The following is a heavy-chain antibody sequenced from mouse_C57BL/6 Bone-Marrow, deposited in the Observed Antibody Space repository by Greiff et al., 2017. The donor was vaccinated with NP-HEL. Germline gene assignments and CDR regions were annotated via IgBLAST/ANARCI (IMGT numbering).Heavy chain of an antibody. CDR1: GYTFTSYW. CDR3: ARGYSKLGYIDV. D-gene: IGHD2-5*01. V-gene: IGHV1-7*01. CDR2: INPSSGYT. J-gene: IGHJ1*03. Sequence: QVQLQPSGAALAKPGASVKLSCKASGYTFTSYWIHWVKQRPGQGLEWIGYINPSSGYTKYNQKFKDKATLTADKSSSTAYMQLSSLTSEDSAVYYCARGYSKLGYIDVWGTGTTVTVSS.